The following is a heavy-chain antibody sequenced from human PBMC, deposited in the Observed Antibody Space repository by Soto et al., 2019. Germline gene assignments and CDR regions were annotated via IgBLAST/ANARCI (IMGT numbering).Heavy chain of an antibody. Sequence: PGGSLRLSCAASGFTFSSYSMHWVRQAPGKGLEWVAVISYDGSDKYYADSVKGRFTISRDNSKNTLNLQMNSLRADDTAVYYCAKALGELSPEGYDYWGQGT. D-gene: IGHD3-16*02. CDR1: GFTFSSYS. V-gene: IGHV3-30*18. CDR3: AKALGELSPEGYDY. CDR2: ISYDGSDK. J-gene: IGHJ4*02.